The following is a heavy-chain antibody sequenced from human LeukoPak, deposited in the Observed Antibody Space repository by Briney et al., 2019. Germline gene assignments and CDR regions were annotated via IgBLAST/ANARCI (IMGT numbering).Heavy chain of an antibody. D-gene: IGHD3-10*01. CDR3: ARSRITMVRGVIIPPDY. CDR2: IYYSGST. Sequence: PSETLSLTCTVSGVSISSSSYYWGWIRQPPGKGLEWIGSIYYSGSTYYNPSLKSRVTISVDTSKNQFSLKLSSVTAADTAVYYCARSRITMVRGVIIPPDYWGQGTLVTVSS. V-gene: IGHV4-39*01. CDR1: GVSISSSSYY. J-gene: IGHJ4*02.